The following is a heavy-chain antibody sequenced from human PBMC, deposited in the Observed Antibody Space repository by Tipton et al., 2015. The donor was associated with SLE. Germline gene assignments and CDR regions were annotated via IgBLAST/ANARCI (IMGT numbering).Heavy chain of an antibody. D-gene: IGHD1-7*01. V-gene: IGHV3-9*01. CDR3: AAGRELINWFDP. CDR1: GFTFDDYA. CDR2: ITWNGADI. Sequence: SLRLSCAASGFTFDDYAMHWVRQAPGKGLEWVSGITWNGADIAYADSVKGRFTVSRDNSRNTLHLQMSSLRAEDTAVYYCAAGRELINWFDPWGQGTLVTVSS. J-gene: IGHJ5*02.